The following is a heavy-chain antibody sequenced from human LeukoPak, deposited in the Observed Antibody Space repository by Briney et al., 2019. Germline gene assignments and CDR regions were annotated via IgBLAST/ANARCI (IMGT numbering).Heavy chain of an antibody. CDR3: ARVDPDSSSTLEVFDY. V-gene: IGHV4-59*01. D-gene: IGHD6-6*01. CDR2: IYYSGST. CDR1: GGSISTYY. Sequence: PSETLSLTCTVSGGSISTYYWSWIRQPPGKGLEWIGYIYYSGSTNYNPSLKSRVTISVDMSNNQFSLKLSSVTAADTAVYYCARVDPDSSSTLEVFDYWGQGTLVTVSS. J-gene: IGHJ4*02.